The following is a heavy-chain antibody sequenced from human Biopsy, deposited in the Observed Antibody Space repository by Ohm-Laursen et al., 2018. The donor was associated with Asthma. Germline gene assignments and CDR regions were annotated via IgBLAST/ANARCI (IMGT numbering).Heavy chain of an antibody. Sequence: ASVKVSCKASGYSFATNAMHWVRQAPGQRLEWMGWFNPGNGNAKVSEKFQGRVSITRDTSGTTAYLEVSSLTSEDTAVYYCARSAETYSGFDSNYYGMDVWGQGTRVTVSS. D-gene: IGHD5-12*01. V-gene: IGHV1-3*01. J-gene: IGHJ6*02. CDR3: ARSAETYSGFDSNYYGMDV. CDR2: FNPGNGNA. CDR1: GYSFATNA.